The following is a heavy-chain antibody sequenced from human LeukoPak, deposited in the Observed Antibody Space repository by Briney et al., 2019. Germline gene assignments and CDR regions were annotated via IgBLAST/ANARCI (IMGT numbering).Heavy chain of an antibody. J-gene: IGHJ4*02. D-gene: IGHD2-15*01. CDR1: GYTLTELS. CDR3: AKKRGYCSGGSCYSTDY. Sequence: ASVKVPCKVSGYTLTELSMHWVRQAPGKGLEWMGGFDPEDGETIYAQKFQGRVTMTEDTSTDTAYMELSSLRSEDTAVYYCAKKRGYCSGGSCYSTDYWGQGTLVTVSS. V-gene: IGHV1-24*01. CDR2: FDPEDGET.